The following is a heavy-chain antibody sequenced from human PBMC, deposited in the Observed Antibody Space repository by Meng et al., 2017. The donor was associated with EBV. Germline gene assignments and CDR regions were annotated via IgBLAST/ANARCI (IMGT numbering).Heavy chain of an antibody. CDR3: ASAEHYGVYVFEY. D-gene: IGHD4-17*01. Sequence: VQVVQSGAVVKQRGSAVKFSFNTFGGSLRSLALSRGRQATGQGLDWIGGIIPVFHPTNYAQKFQGRLHISADESSATTYMELSSVRSEDTAIYYCASAEHYGVYVFEYWGQGTLVTVSS. J-gene: IGHJ4*02. V-gene: IGHV1-69*01. CDR2: IIPVFHPT. CDR1: GGSLRSLA.